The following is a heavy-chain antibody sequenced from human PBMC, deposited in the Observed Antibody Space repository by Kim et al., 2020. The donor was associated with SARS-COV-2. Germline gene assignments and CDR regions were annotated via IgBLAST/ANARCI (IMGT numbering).Heavy chain of an antibody. CDR1: GFTFSSYR. CDR2: IWFDGSKE. J-gene: IGHJ4*02. D-gene: IGHD5-12*01. V-gene: IGHV3-33*01. CDR3: ARGWLRSNFDY. Sequence: GGSLRLSCAASGFTFSSYRMHWVRQAPGKGLDWVGVIWFDGSKEFYADSVKGRFTISRDNSKNTLHLLMNSLRVDDTAVYYCARGWLRSNFDYWGQGTPV.